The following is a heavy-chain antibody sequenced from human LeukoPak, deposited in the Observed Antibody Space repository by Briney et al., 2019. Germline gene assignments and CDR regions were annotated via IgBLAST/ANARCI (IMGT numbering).Heavy chain of an antibody. CDR3: ARDIYYRMDV. CDR2: LNSDGSST. J-gene: IGHJ6*02. Sequence: GGSLRLSCEASGFTFGNYWMQWVGQVAGKGVVGVARLNSDGSSTTYADSVKGRCTISRDNAKNTLYLQMNSLRAEDTGVYYCARDIYYRMDVWGQGTTVTVSS. V-gene: IGHV3-74*03. CDR1: GFTFGNYW.